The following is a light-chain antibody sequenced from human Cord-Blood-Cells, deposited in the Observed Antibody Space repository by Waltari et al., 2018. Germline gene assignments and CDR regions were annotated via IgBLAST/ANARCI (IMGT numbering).Light chain of an antibody. V-gene: IGKV3-15*01. Sequence: TQSPATLSVSPGERATLSCRASQSVSSNLAWYQQKPGQAPRLLIYGASTRATGIPARFSGSGSGTEFTLTISSLQSEDFAVYYCQQXNNXXPWTFGQGTKVEIK. CDR3: QQXNNXXPWT. J-gene: IGKJ1*01. CDR1: QSVSSN. CDR2: GAS.